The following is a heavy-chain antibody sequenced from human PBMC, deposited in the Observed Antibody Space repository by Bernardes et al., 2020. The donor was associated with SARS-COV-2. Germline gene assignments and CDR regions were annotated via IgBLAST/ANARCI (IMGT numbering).Heavy chain of an antibody. V-gene: IGHV1-2*02. CDR2: INPNSGGT. CDR3: ARGEGRSSAWPFDY. J-gene: IGHJ4*02. Sequence: ASVKVSCKASGYSFTGYHLHWVRQAPGQGLEWMGWINPNSGGTNYAQRFRGRVTMTRDTSISTAYMELSRLNSDDTAVYFCARGEGRSSAWPFDYWGQGTLVTVSS. D-gene: IGHD6-19*01. CDR1: GYSFTGYH.